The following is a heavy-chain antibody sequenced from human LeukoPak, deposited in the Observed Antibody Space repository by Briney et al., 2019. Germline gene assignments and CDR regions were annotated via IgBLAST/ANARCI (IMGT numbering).Heavy chain of an antibody. J-gene: IGHJ4*02. V-gene: IGHV5-10-1*01. Sequence: GESLKISCKGSGYSFTSYWISWVRQMPGKGLEWMGKIDPSDSYTDYSPPFQGHVTISADKSISTAYLQWSSLKASDAAMYYCARRCGSGSYCDYWGQGTLVTVSS. CDR1: GYSFTSYW. CDR2: IDPSDSYT. D-gene: IGHD3-10*01. CDR3: ARRCGSGSYCDY.